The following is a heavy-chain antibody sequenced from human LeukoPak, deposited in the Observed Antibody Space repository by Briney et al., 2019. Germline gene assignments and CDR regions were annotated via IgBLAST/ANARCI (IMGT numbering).Heavy chain of an antibody. D-gene: IGHD4-17*01. CDR1: GFTFDDYA. Sequence: PGRSLRLSCAASGFTFDDYAMHWVRQAPGKGLEWVSGISWNSGSIGYADSVKGRFTISRDNAKNSLYLQMNSLRAEDTAVYYCARAAEGTVTSVGYWGQGTLVTVSS. CDR3: ARAAEGTVTSVGY. V-gene: IGHV3-9*01. CDR2: ISWNSGSI. J-gene: IGHJ4*02.